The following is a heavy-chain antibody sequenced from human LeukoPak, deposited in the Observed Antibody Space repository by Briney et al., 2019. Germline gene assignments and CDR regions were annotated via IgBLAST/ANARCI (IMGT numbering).Heavy chain of an antibody. D-gene: IGHD5-12*01. V-gene: IGHV1-2*02. Sequence: ASVKVSCKASGYTFTGYYMHWVRQAPGQGLEWMGWINPNSGGTSYAQKFQGRVTMTRDTSISTAYMELTWLRSDDTAVYYCARARDGYNFYYFDYWGQGTLVTVSS. CDR3: ARARDGYNFYYFDY. CDR2: INPNSGGT. J-gene: IGHJ4*02. CDR1: GYTFTGYY.